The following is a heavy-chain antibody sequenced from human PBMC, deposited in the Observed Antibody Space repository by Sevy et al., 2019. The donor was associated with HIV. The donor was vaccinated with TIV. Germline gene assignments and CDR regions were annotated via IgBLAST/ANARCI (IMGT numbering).Heavy chain of an antibody. CDR3: ARDGYADSFGGCFDY. D-gene: IGHD4-17*01. CDR2: IWYDGNNK. CDR1: GFTFSNYG. Sequence: GGSLRLSCAASGFTFSNYGMHWVRQAPGKGLEWVAIIWYDGNNKYYADSVKGQFTISRDNSRNTLYLQMNSLRAEDTATYYWARDGYADSFGGCFDYWGQGTLVTVSS. J-gene: IGHJ4*02. V-gene: IGHV3-33*01.